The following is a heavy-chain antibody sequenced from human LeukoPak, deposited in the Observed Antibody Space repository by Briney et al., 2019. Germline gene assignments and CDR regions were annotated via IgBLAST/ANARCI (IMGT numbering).Heavy chain of an antibody. J-gene: IGHJ4*02. CDR3: ARAAYWSGYDLSSDY. CDR1: GFTFSDHW. D-gene: IGHD3-3*01. Sequence: PGGSLRLSCAASGFTFSDHWMNWVRQAPGKGLEWVANIKSDGSEKHYVDSVKGRFTISRDNTKNSLYLQMNSLRAEDTAVYYCARAAYWSGYDLSSDYWGQGTLVTVSS. V-gene: IGHV3-7*01. CDR2: IKSDGSEK.